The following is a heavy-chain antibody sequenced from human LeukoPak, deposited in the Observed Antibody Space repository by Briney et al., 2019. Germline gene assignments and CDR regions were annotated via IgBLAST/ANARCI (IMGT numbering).Heavy chain of an antibody. Sequence: PGGSLRLSCAASGFTFNYYSMNWVRQAPGKGLEWVSYISSDSDTVFYADSVMGRFTISRDNGQSSLYLQMNSLRAEDTAVYFCARDKVRVGVGAFDYWGRGTLVTVSS. J-gene: IGHJ4*02. V-gene: IGHV3-48*01. CDR1: GFTFNYYS. CDR3: ARDKVRVGVGAFDY. CDR2: ISSDSDTV. D-gene: IGHD3-3*01.